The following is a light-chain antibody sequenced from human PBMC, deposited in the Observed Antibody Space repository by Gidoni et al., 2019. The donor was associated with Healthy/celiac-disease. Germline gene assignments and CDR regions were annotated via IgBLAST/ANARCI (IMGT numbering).Light chain of an antibody. CDR1: QSISSW. CDR2: KAS. J-gene: IGKJ1*01. V-gene: IGKV1-5*03. CDR3: QQYNSYSWT. Sequence: DIQMTQSPSTLSASVGDRFTITCRASQSISSWLAWYQQTPGKAPKLLIYKASSLESGVPSRFSGSGSGTEFTRTISSLQPDDFATYYCQQYNSYSWTFXHXTKVEIK.